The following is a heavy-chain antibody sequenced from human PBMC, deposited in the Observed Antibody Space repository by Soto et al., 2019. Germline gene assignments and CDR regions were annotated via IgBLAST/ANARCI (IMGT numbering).Heavy chain of an antibody. CDR2: VSADGVSS. V-gene: IGHV3-23*01. CDR3: AKTRQAPVGTHFFDL. Sequence: GSLRLSCEGSGFTFSSFAMGWVRQAPGKGLEWLSSVSADGVSSFSADSVRDRFRVSRDNSKNTLFLQMRFLRVEDTAVYYCAKTRQAPVGTHFFDLWGQGTQVTVSS. J-gene: IGHJ4*02. CDR1: GFTFSSFA.